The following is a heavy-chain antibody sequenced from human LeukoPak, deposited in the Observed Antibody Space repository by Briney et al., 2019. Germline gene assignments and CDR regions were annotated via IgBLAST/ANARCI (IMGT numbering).Heavy chain of an antibody. CDR1: GGSISSYY. Sequence: SETLSLTCTVSGGSISSYYWNWIRQPAGKGLEWIGRIYTSGSSNYNPSLKSRVTTSVDTSKNQFSLKLSSVTAADTAVYYCARHPSYDSSGYYTFSTYFDYWGQGTLVTVSS. CDR2: IYTSGSS. V-gene: IGHV4-4*07. J-gene: IGHJ4*02. D-gene: IGHD3-22*01. CDR3: ARHPSYDSSGYYTFSTYFDY.